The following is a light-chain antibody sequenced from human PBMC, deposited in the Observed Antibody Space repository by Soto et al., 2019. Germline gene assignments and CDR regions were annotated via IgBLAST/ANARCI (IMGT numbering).Light chain of an antibody. CDR2: GAS. CDR3: QHYVNFPYT. CDR1: QGVNTR. J-gene: IGKJ5*01. Sequence: ELPLTPSPVALSSIRDCRFPLSFRASQGVNTRVAWYQKKPGQAPRLLIHGASSMDGGIPERFRGSGSGTGFTLTISRLEPEDCAVYFCQHYVNFPYTFGQGARLEIK. V-gene: IGKV3-20*01.